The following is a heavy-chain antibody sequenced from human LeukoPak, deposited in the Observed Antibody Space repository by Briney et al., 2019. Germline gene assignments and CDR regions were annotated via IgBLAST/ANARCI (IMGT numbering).Heavy chain of an antibody. Sequence: SVKVSCKASGFTFTSSAMQWVRQARGQRLEWIGWIVVGSGNTNYAQKFQERVTITRDMSTSTAYMELSSLRSEDTAVYYCAAGGVYCGGDCFNFDYWGQGTLVTVSS. J-gene: IGHJ4*02. CDR3: AAGGVYCGGDCFNFDY. CDR1: GFTFTSSA. D-gene: IGHD2-21*02. V-gene: IGHV1-58*02. CDR2: IVVGSGNT.